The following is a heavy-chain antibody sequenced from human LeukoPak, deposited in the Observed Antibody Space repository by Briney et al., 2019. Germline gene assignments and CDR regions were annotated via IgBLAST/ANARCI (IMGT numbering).Heavy chain of an antibody. D-gene: IGHD4-17*01. CDR2: IHYSGST. CDR1: GGPISSYY. J-gene: IGHJ4*02. CDR3: ARLSTVTTSFDY. V-gene: IGHV4-39*07. Sequence: SETLSLTCTVSGGPISSYYWSWIRQPPGKGLEWIGTIHYSGSTYYNTSLKSRVTISVDTSKNQFSLQLSSVTAADTAVYYCARLSTVTTSFDYWGQGTLVTVSS.